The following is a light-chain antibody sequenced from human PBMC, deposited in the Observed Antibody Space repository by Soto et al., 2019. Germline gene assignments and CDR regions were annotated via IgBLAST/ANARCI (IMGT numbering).Light chain of an antibody. J-gene: IGKJ1*01. CDR3: QQYNDWWT. CDR2: GAS. CDR1: QSVSSD. Sequence: EIVMTQSPATLSVSPGERATLSCRASQSVSSDLAWYQQKPGQAPSLLIYGASTRATGMPARFSGSGSGTEFTLTISSLQSEDSAVYYCQQYNDWWTFAQGPKVAIK. V-gene: IGKV3-15*01.